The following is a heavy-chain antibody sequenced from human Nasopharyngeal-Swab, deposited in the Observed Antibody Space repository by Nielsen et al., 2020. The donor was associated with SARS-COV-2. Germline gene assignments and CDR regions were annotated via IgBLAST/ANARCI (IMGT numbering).Heavy chain of an antibody. V-gene: IGHV1-2*02. D-gene: IGHD1-1*01. J-gene: IGHJ3*02. CDR2: INSKNGGA. Sequence: ASVKVSCKAFGYTFTDYNMHWVRQAPGQGLEWMGWINSKNGGASYAQTFQDRVTMTRDTSISTAYLEMTRLRSDDTAVYYCARDRSTTGWNDAFDIWGQGTMVTVSS. CDR3: ARDRSTTGWNDAFDI. CDR1: GYTFTDYN.